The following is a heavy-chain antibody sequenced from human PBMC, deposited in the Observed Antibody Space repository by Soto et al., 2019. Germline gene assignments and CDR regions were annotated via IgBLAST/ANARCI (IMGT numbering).Heavy chain of an antibody. CDR1: GFTFRSYE. D-gene: IGHD3-10*01. J-gene: IGHJ5*02. CDR2: ISSGGSTI. V-gene: IGHV3-48*03. CDR3: ARVSSGSGSYGWFDP. Sequence: PGGSLRLSCAASGFTFRSYEMNWVRQAPGKGLEWVSYISSGGSTIYYADSVKGRFTISRDNAKNSLYLQMNSLRPEDTAVYYCARVSSGSGSYGWFDPWGQGTLVTVSS.